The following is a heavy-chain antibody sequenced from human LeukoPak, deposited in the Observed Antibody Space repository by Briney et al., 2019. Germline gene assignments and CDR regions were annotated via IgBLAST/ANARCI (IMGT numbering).Heavy chain of an antibody. CDR1: GFTFSSYG. Sequence: GRSLRLSCAASGFTFSSYGMHWVRQPPGGGLEWVSFISSDGSRKYYGDFVEGRFTVSRDNSMHTLYLQVDTLRAEDTAMYYCAKGDGSGSFLIDYWGQGTLVTVSS. CDR2: ISSDGSRK. V-gene: IGHV3-30*18. D-gene: IGHD3-10*01. CDR3: AKGDGSGSFLIDY. J-gene: IGHJ4*02.